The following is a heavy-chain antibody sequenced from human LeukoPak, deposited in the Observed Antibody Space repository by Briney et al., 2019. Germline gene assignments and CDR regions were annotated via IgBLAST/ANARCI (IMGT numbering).Heavy chain of an antibody. Sequence: GESLKIPCKGSGYSFTSYWIGWLRQMPGKGLEWMGIIYPGDSDTRYSPSFQGQVTISAEKSISTAYLQWSSLKASDTAMDYCARRVYYYDSSGYYYFDYWGQGTLVTVSS. CDR1: GYSFTSYW. J-gene: IGHJ4*02. D-gene: IGHD3-22*01. CDR3: ARRVYYYDSSGYYYFDY. V-gene: IGHV5-51*01. CDR2: IYPGDSDT.